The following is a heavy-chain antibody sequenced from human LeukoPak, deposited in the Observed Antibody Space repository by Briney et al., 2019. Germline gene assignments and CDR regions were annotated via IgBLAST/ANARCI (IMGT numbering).Heavy chain of an antibody. CDR3: ARAGHYYDSSGYVSAFDI. Sequence: SETLSLTCAVYGGSFSGYYWSWIRQPPGKGLEWIGEINHSGSTNYNPSLKSRVTISVDTSKNQFSLKLSSVTAADTAVYYCARAGHYYDSSGYVSAFDIWGQGTMVTVSS. D-gene: IGHD3-22*01. CDR1: GGSFSGYY. CDR2: INHSGST. V-gene: IGHV4-34*01. J-gene: IGHJ3*02.